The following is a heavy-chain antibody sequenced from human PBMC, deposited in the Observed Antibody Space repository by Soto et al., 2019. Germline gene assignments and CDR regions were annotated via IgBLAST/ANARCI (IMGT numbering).Heavy chain of an antibody. CDR2: IYSGGST. D-gene: IGHD3-3*01. V-gene: IGHV3-53*01. J-gene: IGHJ3*02. CDR1: GFTVSSKY. Sequence: GGSLRLSCAASGFTVSSKYMSWVRQAPGKGLEWVSVIYSGGSTYYADSVKGRFTISRDNSKNTLYLQMNSLRAEDTAVYYCARRRPSYYDFWSGPHAFDIWGQGTMVTVSS. CDR3: ARRRPSYYDFWSGPHAFDI.